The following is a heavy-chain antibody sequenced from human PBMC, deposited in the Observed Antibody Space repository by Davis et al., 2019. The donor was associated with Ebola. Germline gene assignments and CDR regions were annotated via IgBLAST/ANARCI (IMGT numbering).Heavy chain of an antibody. J-gene: IGHJ5*02. CDR2: ISSSSSDM. CDR1: GLAFSDYS. D-gene: IGHD3-3*01. Sequence: PGGSLRLSCAVSGLAFSDYSMNWVRQAPGRGLEWVASISSSSSDMSYADSVKGRFTISRDNSKNMLYLEMNSVRAEDTATYYCTKDFTISTWGQGTLVTVSS. CDR3: TKDFTIST. V-gene: IGHV3-21*04.